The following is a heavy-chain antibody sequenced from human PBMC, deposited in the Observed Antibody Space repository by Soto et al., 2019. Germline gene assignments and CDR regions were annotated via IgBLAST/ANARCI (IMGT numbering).Heavy chain of an antibody. CDR1: GFTFSSYG. CDR3: AKDFGRYSYGWSDY. Sequence: LRLSCAASGFTFSSYGMHWVRQAPGKGLEWVAVISYDGSNKYYADSVKGRFTISRDNSKNTLYLQMNSLRAEDTAVYYCAKDFGRYSYGWSDYWGQGTLVTVSS. D-gene: IGHD5-18*01. J-gene: IGHJ4*02. CDR2: ISYDGSNK. V-gene: IGHV3-30*18.